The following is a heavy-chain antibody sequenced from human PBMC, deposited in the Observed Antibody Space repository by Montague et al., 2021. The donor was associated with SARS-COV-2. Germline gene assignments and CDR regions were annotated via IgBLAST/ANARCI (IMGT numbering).Heavy chain of an antibody. CDR3: ASEGLHNWFDP. CDR2: IYYSGST. Sequence: SETLSLTCTVSNGSINSYYWSWVRQPPGKRLEWIGYIYYSGSTNYNPSLESRVTMSIDTSKNQFSLKLRSVTAADTAVYFCASEGLHNWFDPWGQGTLVIVSS. V-gene: IGHV4-59*01. J-gene: IGHJ5*02. CDR1: NGSINSYY.